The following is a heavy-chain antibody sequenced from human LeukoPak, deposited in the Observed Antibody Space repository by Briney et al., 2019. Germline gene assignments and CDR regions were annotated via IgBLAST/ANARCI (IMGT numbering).Heavy chain of an antibody. D-gene: IGHD3-9*01. Sequence: SETLSLTCTVSGGSISSYYWSWIRQPPGKGLEWIGYIYYSGSTNYSPSLKSRVTISVDTSKNQFSLKLSSVTAADTAVYYCARVPHYDILTGYYWNAFDIWGQGTMVTVSS. CDR2: IYYSGST. J-gene: IGHJ3*02. V-gene: IGHV4-59*01. CDR3: ARVPHYDILTGYYWNAFDI. CDR1: GGSISSYY.